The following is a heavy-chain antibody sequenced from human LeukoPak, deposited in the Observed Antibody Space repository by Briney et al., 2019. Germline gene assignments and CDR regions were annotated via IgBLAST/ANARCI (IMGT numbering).Heavy chain of an antibody. CDR2: IYPGDSDI. V-gene: IGHV5-51*01. CDR3: AREGGYYGSRSFPYYYYGMDV. CDR1: GYSFTSYW. D-gene: IGHD3-10*01. Sequence: GESLKFSCKGSGYSFTSYWIGWVRQMPGKGLEWMGIIYPGDSDIRYSPSFQGQVTISVDKSISTAYLQWSSLKASDTAMYYCAREGGYYGSRSFPYYYYGMDVWGQGTTVTVSS. J-gene: IGHJ6*02.